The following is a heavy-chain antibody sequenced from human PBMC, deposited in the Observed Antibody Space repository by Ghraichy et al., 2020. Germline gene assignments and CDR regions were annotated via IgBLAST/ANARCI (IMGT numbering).Heavy chain of an antibody. CDR3: AKEGDYGDFGWYFDL. CDR2: ISGTGIRT. J-gene: IGHJ2*01. V-gene: IGHV3-23*01. CDR1: GFSFSSHT. D-gene: IGHD4-17*01. Sequence: GGPLRLSCAASGFSFSSHTMSWVRQAPGKGLEWVSGISGTGIRTYYADSVKGRFTISRDNSKNTLYLQMSTLRAEDTAVYYCAKEGDYGDFGWYFDLWGRGTLATVSS.